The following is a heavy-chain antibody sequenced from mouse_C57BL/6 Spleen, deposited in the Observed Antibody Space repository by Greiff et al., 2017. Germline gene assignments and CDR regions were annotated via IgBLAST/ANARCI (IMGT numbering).Heavy chain of an antibody. V-gene: IGHV1-55*01. J-gene: IGHJ4*01. CDR2: IYPGSGST. CDR3: ARSSSGYVSAMDY. CDR1: GYTFTSYW. D-gene: IGHD3-2*02. Sequence: QVQLQQPGAELVKPGASVKMSCKASGYTFTSYWITWVKQRPGQGLEWIGDIYPGSGSTNYNEKFKSKATLTVDQSSSTAYMQLSSLTSEDSAVYYCARSSSGYVSAMDYWGQGTSLTGSS.